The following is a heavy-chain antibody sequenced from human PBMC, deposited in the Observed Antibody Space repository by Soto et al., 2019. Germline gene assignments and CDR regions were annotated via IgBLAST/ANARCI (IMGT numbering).Heavy chain of an antibody. V-gene: IGHV1-69*02. CDR3: AGGHGGNVAYYGMDV. D-gene: IGHD2-15*01. CDR2: IIPILGIA. Sequence: QVQLVQSGAEVKKPGSSVKVSCKASGGTFSSYTISWVRQAPGQGLEWMGRIIPILGIANYAQKFQGRVTITADKSTSTAYMELSSLRSEDTAVYYCAGGHGGNVAYYGMDVWGQGTTVTVSS. CDR1: GGTFSSYT. J-gene: IGHJ6*02.